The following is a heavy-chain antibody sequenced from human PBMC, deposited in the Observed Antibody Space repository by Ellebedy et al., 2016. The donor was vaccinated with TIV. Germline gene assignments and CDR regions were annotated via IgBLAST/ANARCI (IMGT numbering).Heavy chain of an antibody. Sequence: PGGSLRLSCAASGFSFSPQWMSWVRQAPGKGLGWVSGITGNGRGTNYADSVRGRFVISRDNAKNILYLQMNSFGADDTAVYYCTREHWSSLPSWGQGTLVTVSS. D-gene: IGHD3-3*01. V-gene: IGHV3-74*01. CDR3: TREHWSSLPS. CDR2: ITGNGRGT. J-gene: IGHJ5*02. CDR1: GFSFSPQW.